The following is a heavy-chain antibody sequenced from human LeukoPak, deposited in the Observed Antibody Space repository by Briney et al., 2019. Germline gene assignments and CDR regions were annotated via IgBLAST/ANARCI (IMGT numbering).Heavy chain of an antibody. CDR3: ARGHYGLDV. CDR2: IDLSSSTI. J-gene: IGHJ6*02. CDR1: GFTFSGHY. Sequence: GGSLRLSCTASGFTFSGHYASWIRQTPEKGLEWISYIDLSSSTIYYADSVKGGFTISRDNARNSVYLQMNSLRAEDTAVYYCARGHYGLDVWGQGTTVTVSS. V-gene: IGHV3-11*01.